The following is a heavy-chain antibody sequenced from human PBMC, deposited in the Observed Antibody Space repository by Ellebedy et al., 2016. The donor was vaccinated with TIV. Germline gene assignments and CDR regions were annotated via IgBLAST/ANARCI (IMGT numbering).Heavy chain of an antibody. J-gene: IGHJ4*02. V-gene: IGHV1-18*01. CDR3: ARRVGREWYRYWPYFDY. D-gene: IGHD3-16*02. CDR2: ISAYNGNT. Sequence: AASVKVSCKASGYTFTSYGISCVRQAPGQGLEWMGWISAYNGNTNYAQKLQGRVTMTTDTSTSTAYMELRSLRSDDTAVYYCARRVGREWYRYWPYFDYWGQGTLVTVSS. CDR1: GYTFTSYG.